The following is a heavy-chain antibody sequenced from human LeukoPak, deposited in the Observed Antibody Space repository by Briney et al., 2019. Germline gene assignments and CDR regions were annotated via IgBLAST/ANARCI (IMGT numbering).Heavy chain of an antibody. D-gene: IGHD6-13*01. Sequence: ASVKVSCKASGYTFTSYDIDWVRQAPGQGLEWIGWMSTYDGKTNYAQKFRGRVSMTTDTSTNTAYMELRSLTSDDTAVYFCARHVREQHLDRSWFDSWGQGTPVTVSS. J-gene: IGHJ5*01. CDR3: ARHVREQHLDRSWFDS. V-gene: IGHV1-18*01. CDR2: MSTYDGKT. CDR1: GYTFTSYD.